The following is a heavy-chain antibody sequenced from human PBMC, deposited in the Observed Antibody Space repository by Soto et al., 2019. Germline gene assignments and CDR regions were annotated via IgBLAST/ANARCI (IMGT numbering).Heavy chain of an antibody. J-gene: IGHJ6*02. D-gene: IGHD2-8*01. CDR2: ISGYNGDT. CDR1: GYTFTRYG. V-gene: IGHV1-18*01. Sequence: ASVKVSCKASGYTFTRYGISWVRQAPGQGLEWMGWISGYNGDTNYAQKFQDRVSMTLDTSTGTAYMELRSLTSDDTAIYYCAKNGQPPYYYYGLDVWGQ. CDR3: AKNGQPPYYYYGLDV.